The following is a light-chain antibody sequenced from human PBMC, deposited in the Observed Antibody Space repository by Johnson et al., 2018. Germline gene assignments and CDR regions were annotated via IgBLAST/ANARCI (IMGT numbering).Light chain of an antibody. CDR3: GKWDSSLSAGNV. J-gene: IGLJ1*01. Sequence: QSVLTQPPSVSAAPGQKVTISCSGSSSNIGNNYVSWYQQLPGTAPKLLIYENNKRPSGIPDRFSGSKSGKSATLGITGLQTGDEADNYCGKWDSSLSAGNVFGTGTKVPVL. V-gene: IGLV1-51*02. CDR2: ENN. CDR1: SSNIGNNY.